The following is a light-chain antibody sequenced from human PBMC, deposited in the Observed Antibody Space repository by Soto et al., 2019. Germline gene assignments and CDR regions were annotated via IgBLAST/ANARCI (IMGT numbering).Light chain of an antibody. J-gene: IGLJ3*02. Sequence: QSVLTQSPSVSGAPGQRVTISCTGRSSNIGAGYSVHWYQQIPGTAPKLLIYGNNRPSGVPDRISASKSGTSASLAITGLQPGDEADYYCQSYDNALSAWVFGGGTKLTVL. CDR2: GN. CDR1: SSNIGAGYS. V-gene: IGLV1-40*01. CDR3: QSYDNALSAWV.